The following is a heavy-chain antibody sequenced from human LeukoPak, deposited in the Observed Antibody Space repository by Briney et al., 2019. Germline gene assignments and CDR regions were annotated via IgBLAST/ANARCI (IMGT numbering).Heavy chain of an antibody. CDR3: AKDISSGDGPFDP. CDR1: GFTFDDYT. J-gene: IGHJ5*02. Sequence: GGSLRLSCAASGFTFDDYTMHWVRQAPGKGLEWVSLISWDCGSTYYADSVKGRFTISRDNSKNSLYLQMNSLRTEDTALYYCAKDISSGDGPFDPWGQGTLVTVSS. D-gene: IGHD5-24*01. CDR2: ISWDCGST. V-gene: IGHV3-43*01.